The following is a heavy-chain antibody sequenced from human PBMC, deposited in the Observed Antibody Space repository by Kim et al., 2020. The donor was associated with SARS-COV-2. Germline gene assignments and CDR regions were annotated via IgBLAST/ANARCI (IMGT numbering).Heavy chain of an antibody. J-gene: IGHJ3*02. V-gene: IGHV1-8*01. CDR3: ARGLYYYDNSGYFLDI. Sequence: KFQGRVTMTRSTSISTAYMELSSLRSEDTAVYYCARGLYYYDNSGYFLDIWGQGTMVTVSS. D-gene: IGHD3-22*01.